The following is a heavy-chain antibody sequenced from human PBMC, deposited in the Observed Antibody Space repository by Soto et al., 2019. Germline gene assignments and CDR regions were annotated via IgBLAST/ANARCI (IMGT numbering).Heavy chain of an antibody. Sequence: QVQLVESGGGVVQPGRSLRLSCAASGFTFSSYGMHWVRQAPGKGLEWVAAIWYDGSHKYYADSVKGRFTISRDNSTTTLYPQRNSLRAEDTAVYYCARDRPDILTGYPDYWGQGTLVTVSS. V-gene: IGHV3-33*01. CDR3: ARDRPDILTGYPDY. CDR1: GFTFSSYG. CDR2: IWYDGSHK. J-gene: IGHJ4*02. D-gene: IGHD3-9*01.